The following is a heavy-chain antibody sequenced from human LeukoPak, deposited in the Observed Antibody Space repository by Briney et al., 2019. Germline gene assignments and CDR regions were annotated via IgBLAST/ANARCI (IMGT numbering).Heavy chain of an antibody. CDR2: FDPEDGET. Sequence: ASVKVSCKVSGYTLTELSMHWVRQAPGKGLEWMGGFDPEDGETIYAQKFQGRVTITTDESTSTAYMELSSLRSEDTAVYYCASPSSAGYCSSTSCLDIWGQGTMVTVSS. CDR3: ASPSSAGYCSSTSCLDI. D-gene: IGHD2-2*01. CDR1: GYTLTELS. J-gene: IGHJ3*02. V-gene: IGHV1-24*01.